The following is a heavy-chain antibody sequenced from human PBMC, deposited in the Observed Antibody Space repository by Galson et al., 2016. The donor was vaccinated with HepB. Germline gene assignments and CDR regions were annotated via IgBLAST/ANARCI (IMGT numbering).Heavy chain of an antibody. CDR2: ISYDGSRR. CDR3: ARDPDYNNSTGTFDY. D-gene: IGHD3-9*01. J-gene: IGHJ4*02. V-gene: IGHV3-30*04. Sequence: SLRLSCAASGFTFSYHALHWVRQAPGKGPEWVSVISYDGSRRYYADSVKGRFTIYRDNSKSTLFLQMNSLTREDTAVYFCARDPDYNNSTGTFDYWGQGTLVTVSS. CDR1: GFTFSYHA.